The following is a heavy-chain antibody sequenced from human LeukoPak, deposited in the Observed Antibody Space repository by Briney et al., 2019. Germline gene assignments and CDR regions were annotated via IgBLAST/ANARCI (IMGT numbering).Heavy chain of an antibody. Sequence: GGSLRLSCAASGFTFSSYGMHWVRQAPGKGLEWVAFIRYDGSDKYYADSVKGRFTISRDNAKNSLYLQMNSLRAEDTAVYYCARGAYGSGSAGDYWGQGTLVTVSS. CDR3: ARGAYGSGSAGDY. V-gene: IGHV3-30*02. D-gene: IGHD3-10*01. J-gene: IGHJ4*02. CDR1: GFTFSSYG. CDR2: IRYDGSDK.